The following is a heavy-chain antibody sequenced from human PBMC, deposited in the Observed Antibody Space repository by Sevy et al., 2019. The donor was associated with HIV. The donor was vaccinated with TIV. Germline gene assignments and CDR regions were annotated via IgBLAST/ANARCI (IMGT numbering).Heavy chain of an antibody. CDR1: GYTFTSYG. CDR3: ARDPQDYCSSTSSYDSPNSFDP. D-gene: IGHD2-2*01. Sequence: ASVKVSCKASGYTFTSYGISWVRQAPGQGLEWMGWISAYNGNTNYARKLQGRVTMTTDTSTSTAYMELRSLRSDDTAVYYCARDPQDYCSSTSSYDSPNSFDPWGQGTLVTVS. CDR2: ISAYNGNT. J-gene: IGHJ5*02. V-gene: IGHV1-18*01.